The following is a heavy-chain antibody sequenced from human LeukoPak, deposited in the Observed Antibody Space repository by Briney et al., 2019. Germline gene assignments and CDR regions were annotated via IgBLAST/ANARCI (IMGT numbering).Heavy chain of an antibody. CDR1: GGTFSSYA. CDR2: IIPILGIA. CDR3: ARDSCGVVPAAILDP. J-gene: IGHJ5*02. D-gene: IGHD2-2*01. V-gene: IGHV1-69*04. Sequence: SVKVSCKASGGTFSSYAISWVRQAPGQGLEWMGRIIPILGIANYAQKFQGRVTITADKSTSTAYMELSSLRSEDTAVYYCARDSCGVVPAAILDPWGQGTLVTVSS.